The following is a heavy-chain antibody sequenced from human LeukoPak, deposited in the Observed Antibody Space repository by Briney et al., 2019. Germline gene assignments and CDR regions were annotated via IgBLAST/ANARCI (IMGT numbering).Heavy chain of an antibody. Sequence: GASVNVSFKASGGTFNSYTISWVRQAPAQGHERVGRILPILGIANYAQKFQGRVTITADNSTSTPYLELSSLRSEDTAVHYCARAEWRNNRNPFLRYFDYWGQGTLVTVSS. D-gene: IGHD1-14*01. J-gene: IGHJ4*02. CDR3: ARAEWRNNRNPFLRYFDY. V-gene: IGHV1-69*02. CDR1: GGTFNSYT. CDR2: ILPILGIA.